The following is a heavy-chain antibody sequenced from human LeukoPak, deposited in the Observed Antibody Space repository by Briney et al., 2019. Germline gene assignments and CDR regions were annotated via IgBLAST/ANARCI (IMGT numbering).Heavy chain of an antibody. V-gene: IGHV4-34*01. J-gene: IGHJ6*03. D-gene: IGHD6-13*01. Sequence: PSETLSLTCAVYGGSFSGYYWSWIRQPPGKGLEWIGEINHSGSTNYNPSLKSRVTISVDTSKNQFSLKLSSVTAADTAVYYCARGIPEQQPHKNYYYYYMDVWGKGTTVTVSS. CDR2: INHSGST. CDR1: GGSFSGYY. CDR3: ARGIPEQQPHKNYYYYYMDV.